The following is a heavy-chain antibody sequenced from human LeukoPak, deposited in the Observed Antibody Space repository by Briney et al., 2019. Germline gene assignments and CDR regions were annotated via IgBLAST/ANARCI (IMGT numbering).Heavy chain of an antibody. CDR1: GFTFSTYG. J-gene: IGHJ4*02. CDR3: AKSDLGHRSRQVGHFDY. V-gene: IGHV3-30*18. D-gene: IGHD2-15*01. Sequence: GGSLRLSCAASGFTFSTYGMHWVRQAPGKGLEWVAVISYDGSNKYYADSVKGRFTISRDNSKNTLYLQMNSLRAEDTAVYYCAKSDLGHRSRQVGHFDYWGPGTLVTVSS. CDR2: ISYDGSNK.